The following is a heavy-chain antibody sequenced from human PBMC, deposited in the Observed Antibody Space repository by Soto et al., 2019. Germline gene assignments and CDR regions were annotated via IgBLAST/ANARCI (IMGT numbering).Heavy chain of an antibody. Sequence: PSETLSLTCTVSGDSVRSDSYYWTWIRPPPGKGLEWIGYISSSGSTKYNPSLKSRVTLSRDTSSNKFSLELTSVTAADTAIYYCARDIRGYSRAFDYWGQGTLVTVSS. D-gene: IGHD5-18*01. CDR3: ARDIRGYSRAFDY. CDR1: GDSVRSDSYY. V-gene: IGHV4-61*01. CDR2: ISSSGST. J-gene: IGHJ4*02.